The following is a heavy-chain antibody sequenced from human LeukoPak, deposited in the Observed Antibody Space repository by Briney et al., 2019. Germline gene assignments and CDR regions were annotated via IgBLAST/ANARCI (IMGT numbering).Heavy chain of an antibody. V-gene: IGHV3-23*01. Sequence: GGSLRLSCAASGFAFSNYAMNWVRQAPGKGLEWVSTISGRDGNTYYADSVKGRLTISRDNSKNTLYLQMNSLRAEDTAVYYCAKDGADYYDASGFYGDFDYWGQGTLVTVSS. J-gene: IGHJ4*02. CDR1: GFAFSNYA. D-gene: IGHD3-22*01. CDR3: AKDGADYYDASGFYGDFDY. CDR2: ISGRDGNT.